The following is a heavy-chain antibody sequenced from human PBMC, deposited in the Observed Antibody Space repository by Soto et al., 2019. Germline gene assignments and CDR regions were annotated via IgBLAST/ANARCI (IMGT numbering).Heavy chain of an antibody. V-gene: IGHV3-33*01. J-gene: IGHJ4*02. CDR2: IWYYGSNK. CDR3: ARDRYSSGWYDFDY. D-gene: IGHD6-19*01. CDR1: GFTFSSYG. Sequence: QVQLVESGGGVVQPGRSLRLSCAASGFTFSSYGMHWVRQAPGKGLEWVAVIWYYGSNKYYADSVKGRFTISRDNSKNTLYLQMNSLRAEDTAVYYCARDRYSSGWYDFDYWGQGTLVTVSS.